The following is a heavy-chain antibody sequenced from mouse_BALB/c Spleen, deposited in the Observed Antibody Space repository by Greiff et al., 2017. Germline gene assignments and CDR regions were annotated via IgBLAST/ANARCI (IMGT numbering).Heavy chain of an antibody. Sequence: VKLMESGPGLVAPSQSLSITCTVSGFSLTSYGVHWVRQPPGKGLEWLGVIWAGGSTNYNSALMSRLSISKDNSKSQVFLKMNSLQTDDTAMYYCAREGNDYGGFAYWGQGTLVTVSA. V-gene: IGHV2-9*02. D-gene: IGHD2-4*01. CDR3: AREGNDYGGFAY. J-gene: IGHJ3*01. CDR1: GFSLTSYG. CDR2: IWAGGST.